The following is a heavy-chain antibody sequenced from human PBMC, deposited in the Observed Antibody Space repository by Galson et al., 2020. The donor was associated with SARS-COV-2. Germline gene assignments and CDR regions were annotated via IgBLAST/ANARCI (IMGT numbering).Heavy chain of an antibody. Sequence: SETLSLTCAVYGGSFSGYYWSWIRQPPGKGLEWIGEINHSGSTNYNPSLKSRVTISVDTSKNQFSLKLSSVTAADTAVYYCARGVVAGTGDWGQGTLVTVSS. CDR1: GGSFSGYY. J-gene: IGHJ4*02. D-gene: IGHD6-19*01. CDR3: ARGVVAGTGD. V-gene: IGHV4-34*01. CDR2: INHSGST.